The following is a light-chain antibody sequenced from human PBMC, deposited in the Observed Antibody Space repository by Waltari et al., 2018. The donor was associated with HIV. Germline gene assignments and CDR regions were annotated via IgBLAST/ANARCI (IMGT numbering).Light chain of an antibody. CDR1: KNVGNH. Sequence: ETVLTQSPATLSLFQGERATLPCRASKNVGNHLAWYQQKPGRCPRLLTYDTPNRATGIPARFSGIGSATDFTLTISSLEPEDFAVYYCQQRTNWRPTFGQGTKVEIK. J-gene: IGKJ1*01. CDR2: DTP. V-gene: IGKV3-11*01. CDR3: QQRTNWRPT.